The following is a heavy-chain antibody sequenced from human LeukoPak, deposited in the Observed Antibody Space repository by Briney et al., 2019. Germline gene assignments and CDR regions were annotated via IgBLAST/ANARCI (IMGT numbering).Heavy chain of an antibody. J-gene: IGHJ4*02. CDR2: ISGSGGST. CDR1: GFTFSSYA. CDR3: AKGGYSYGQPFDY. Sequence: GGSLRLSCAASGFTFSSYAMSWVRQAPGKGLEWVSAISGSGGSTYYADSVRGRFTISRDNSKNTLYLQMNSLRAEDTAVYYCAKGGYSYGQPFDYWGQGTLVTVSS. D-gene: IGHD5-18*01. V-gene: IGHV3-23*01.